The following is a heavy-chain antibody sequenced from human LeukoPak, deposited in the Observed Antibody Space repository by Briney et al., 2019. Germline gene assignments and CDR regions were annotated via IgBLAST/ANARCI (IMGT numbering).Heavy chain of an antibody. Sequence: ASVKVSCKASEYTFTSYDINWVRQATGQGLEWMGWMNPNSGNTVYAQKFQGRVTMTRDTSISTAYMELSSLRSEDTAMYYCARKNYCSGGSCYSRGWFDPWGQGTLDTVSS. CDR3: ARKNYCSGGSCYSRGWFDP. J-gene: IGHJ5*02. D-gene: IGHD2-15*01. CDR2: MNPNSGNT. CDR1: EYTFTSYD. V-gene: IGHV1-8*01.